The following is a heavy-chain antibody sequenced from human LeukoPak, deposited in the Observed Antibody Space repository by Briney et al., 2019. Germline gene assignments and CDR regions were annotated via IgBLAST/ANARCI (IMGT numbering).Heavy chain of an antibody. D-gene: IGHD2-2*01. V-gene: IGHV1-69*05. Sequence: GASVKVSCKASGGTFSSYAISWVRQAPGQGLEWMGGIIPIFGTANYAQKFQGRVTITTDESTSTAYMELSSLRSEDTAVYYCARDGRVPAAMNYYYYYYMDVWGKGTTVTVSS. CDR2: IIPIFGTA. CDR3: ARDGRVPAAMNYYYYYYMDV. J-gene: IGHJ6*03. CDR1: GGTFSSYA.